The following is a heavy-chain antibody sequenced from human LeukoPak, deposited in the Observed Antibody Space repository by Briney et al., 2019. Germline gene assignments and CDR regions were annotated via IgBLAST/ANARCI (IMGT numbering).Heavy chain of an antibody. Sequence: PGGSLRLSSAASGFTFDDYGMSWVRQAPGKGLEWVSGINWNGGSTGYADSVKGRFTISRDNAKNSLYLQMNSLRAEDTALYYCARDPFPYSSGWFDYWGQGTLVTVSS. CDR2: INWNGGST. V-gene: IGHV3-20*03. J-gene: IGHJ4*02. D-gene: IGHD6-19*01. CDR1: GFTFDDYG. CDR3: ARDPFPYSSGWFDY.